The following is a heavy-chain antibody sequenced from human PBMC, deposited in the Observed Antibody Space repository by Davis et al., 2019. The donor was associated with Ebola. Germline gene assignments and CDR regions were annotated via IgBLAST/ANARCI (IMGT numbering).Heavy chain of an antibody. CDR1: GFSFNNAW. D-gene: IGHD2-15*01. CDR3: TTDEGGSRY. Sequence: GESLKISCGASGFSFNNAWMNWIRLVPGKGLEWVGRIKTKTDEGTLDYAAPVKGRFIGSRDDARNTVSLQMDSLKTDDTGVYYCTTDEGGSRYWGQGSLVVVSP. CDR2: IKTKTDEGTL. V-gene: IGHV3-15*07. J-gene: IGHJ4*02.